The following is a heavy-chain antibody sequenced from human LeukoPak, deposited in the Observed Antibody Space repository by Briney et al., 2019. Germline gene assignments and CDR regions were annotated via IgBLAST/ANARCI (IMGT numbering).Heavy chain of an antibody. D-gene: IGHD2-2*03. CDR3: AGVDSKYNWFDP. CDR1: GYTFTSYA. J-gene: IGHJ5*02. V-gene: IGHV1-3*01. Sequence: ASVKVSCKASGYTFTSYAMHWVRQAPGQRLEWMGWINAGNGNTKYSQKFQGRVTITRDTSASTAYMELSSLRSEDTAVYYCAGVDSKYNWFDPWGRGTLVTVSS. CDR2: INAGNGNT.